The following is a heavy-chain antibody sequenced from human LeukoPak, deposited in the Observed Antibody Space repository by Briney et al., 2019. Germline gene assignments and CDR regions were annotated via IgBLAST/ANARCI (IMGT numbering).Heavy chain of an antibody. D-gene: IGHD3/OR15-3a*01. CDR2: INWNGGTT. J-gene: IGHJ4*02. V-gene: IGHV3-20*04. CDR3: ARGGRTFDF. CDR1: GFTFADYG. Sequence: GGSLRLSCAASGFTFADYGMNWVRQGPGKGLEWVSGINWNGGTTAYADSVKGRFTISRDNAKNSLYLQMTSLRAEDTAVYYCARGGRTFDFWGQGTLVTVSS.